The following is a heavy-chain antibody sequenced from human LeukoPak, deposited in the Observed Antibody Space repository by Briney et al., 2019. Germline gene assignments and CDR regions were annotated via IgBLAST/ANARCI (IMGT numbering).Heavy chain of an antibody. D-gene: IGHD2-8*01. CDR1: GGSISGYY. Sequence: SETLSDTRTVSGGSISGYYWSWIRQPPGKGLEWIGYTYYSGSTYYNPSLKSRVTISVDTSKNQFSLKLNSVTAADTAVYYCARTEMADVWGEARSVSVSS. CDR2: TYYSGST. V-gene: IGHV4-59*01. J-gene: IGHJ6*02. CDR3: ARTEMADV.